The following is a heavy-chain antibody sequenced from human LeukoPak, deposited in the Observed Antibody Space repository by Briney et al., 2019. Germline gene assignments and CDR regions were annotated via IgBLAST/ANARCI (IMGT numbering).Heavy chain of an antibody. CDR1: GGSISSSSYY. J-gene: IGHJ4*02. Sequence: SETLSLTCTVSGGSISSSSYYWGWIRQPPGKGLEWIGSIYYSGSTYYNPSLKSRVTISVDTSKNQFSLKLSSVTAADTAVYYCARFIAAATYYFDYRGQGTLVTVSS. CDR3: ARFIAAATYYFDY. D-gene: IGHD6-13*01. CDR2: IYYSGST. V-gene: IGHV4-39*01.